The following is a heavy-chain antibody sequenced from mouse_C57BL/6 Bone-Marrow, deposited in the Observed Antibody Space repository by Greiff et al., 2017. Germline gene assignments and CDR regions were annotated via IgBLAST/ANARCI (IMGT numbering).Heavy chain of an antibody. J-gene: IGHJ1*03. CDR3: TTDYYGSSGWYFDV. CDR2: IDPENGDT. CDR1: GFNIKDDY. Sequence: VQLQQSGAELVRPGASVKLSCTASGFNIKDDYMHWVKQRPEQGLEWIGWIDPENGDTEYASKFQGKATITADTSSNTAYLQLSSLTSEDTAVYYCTTDYYGSSGWYFDVWGTGTTVTVSS. D-gene: IGHD1-1*01. V-gene: IGHV14-4*01.